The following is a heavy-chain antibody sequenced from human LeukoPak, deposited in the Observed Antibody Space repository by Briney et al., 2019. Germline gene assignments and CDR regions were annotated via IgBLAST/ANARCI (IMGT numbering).Heavy chain of an antibody. CDR2: IYYSGNT. V-gene: IGHV4-39*07. CDR3: ARSTRTWEPFDY. J-gene: IGHJ4*02. Sequence: SETLSLTCTVSGGSISSSSYYWGWIRQSPGKGLGWIGSIYYSGNTYFNPSLQSRVTMSVDTSKNQFSLKLSSVTAADTAVYYSARSTRTWEPFDYWGQGTLVTVSS. CDR1: GGSISSSSYY. D-gene: IGHD1-26*01.